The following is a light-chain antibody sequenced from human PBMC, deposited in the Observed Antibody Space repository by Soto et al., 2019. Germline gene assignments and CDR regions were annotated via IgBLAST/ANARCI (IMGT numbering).Light chain of an antibody. CDR1: QSVRSN. Sequence: EIVLTQSPGTLSLSPGERATLSCRASQSVRSNLAWYHQKPGQAPRLLIYGASTRATGIPARFSGSGSGTDFTLTISRLEPEDFAVYYCQQYGSSLRTFGQGTKVDIK. V-gene: IGKV3-20*01. J-gene: IGKJ1*01. CDR2: GAS. CDR3: QQYGSSLRT.